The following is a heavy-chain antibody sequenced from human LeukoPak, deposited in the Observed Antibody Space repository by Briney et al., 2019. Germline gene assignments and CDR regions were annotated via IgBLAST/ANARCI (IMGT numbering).Heavy chain of an antibody. CDR2: INPNSGGT. CDR1: GYTFTGYF. D-gene: IGHD6-13*01. Sequence: ASVKVSCKASGYTFTGYFMHWVRQAPGQGLEWMGWINPNSGGTNYAQKFQGRVTMTRDTSISTAYMELSRLRSDDTAVYYCARGTGSGSWYIDYWGQGTLACVSS. J-gene: IGHJ4*02. CDR3: ARGTGSGSWYIDY. V-gene: IGHV1-2*02.